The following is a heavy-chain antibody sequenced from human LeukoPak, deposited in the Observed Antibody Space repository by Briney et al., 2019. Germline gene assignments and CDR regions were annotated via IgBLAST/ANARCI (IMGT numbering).Heavy chain of an antibody. V-gene: IGHV1-69*01. CDR2: IIPIFGTA. Sequence: ASVKVSCKASGGTFSSYAISWVRQAPGQGLEWMGGIIPIFGTASYAQKFQGRVTITADESTSTAYMELSSLRSEDTAVYYCARSSYYEYWFDPWGQGTLVTVSS. D-gene: IGHD3-22*01. CDR1: GGTFSSYA. J-gene: IGHJ5*02. CDR3: ARSSYYEYWFDP.